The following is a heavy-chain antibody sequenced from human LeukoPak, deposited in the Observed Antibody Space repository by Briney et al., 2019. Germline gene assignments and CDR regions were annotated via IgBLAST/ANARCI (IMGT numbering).Heavy chain of an antibody. CDR3: ARDDFSSPNWFDP. CDR1: GFTFSDYY. CDR2: ISSSGSTI. V-gene: IGHV3-11*04. Sequence: GGSLRLSCAASGFTFSDYYMSWIRQAPGKGLEWVSYISSSGSTIYYADSVKGRFTISRDNAKNSLYLQMNSLRAEDTAVYYCARDDFSSPNWFDPWGQGTLVTVSS. D-gene: IGHD3-3*01. J-gene: IGHJ5*02.